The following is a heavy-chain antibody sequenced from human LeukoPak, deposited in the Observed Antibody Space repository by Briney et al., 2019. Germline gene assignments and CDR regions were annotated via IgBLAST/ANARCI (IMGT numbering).Heavy chain of an antibody. Sequence: GGSLRLSCAASGFTFSSYAMSWVRQAPGKGLEWVSAISGSGGSTYYADSMKGRFTISRDNSKNTLYLQMNSLRAEDTAVYYCAKNPRDSSSWPNWFDPWGQGTLVTVSS. CDR3: AKNPRDSSSWPNWFDP. J-gene: IGHJ5*02. CDR2: ISGSGGST. D-gene: IGHD6-13*01. CDR1: GFTFSSYA. V-gene: IGHV3-23*01.